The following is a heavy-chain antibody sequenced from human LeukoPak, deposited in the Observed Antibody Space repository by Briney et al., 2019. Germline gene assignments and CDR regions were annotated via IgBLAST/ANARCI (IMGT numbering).Heavy chain of an antibody. CDR3: ATDQSGSYSYYYGMDV. J-gene: IGHJ6*02. CDR2: IIPIFGTA. CDR1: GGTFSSYA. D-gene: IGHD1-26*01. Sequence: SVKVSCKASGGTFSSYAISWVRQAPGQGLEWMGGIIPIFGTANYAQKFQGRVTITADESTSTAYMELRSLRSDDTAVYYCATDQSGSYSYYYGMDVWGQGTTVTVSS. V-gene: IGHV1-69*13.